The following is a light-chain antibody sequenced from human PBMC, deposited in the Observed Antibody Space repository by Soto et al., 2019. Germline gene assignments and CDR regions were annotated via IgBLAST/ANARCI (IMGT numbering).Light chain of an antibody. J-gene: IGLJ1*01. CDR1: SSDVGAYNY. Sequence: QSALTQPASVSGSPGQSITISCTGTSSDVGAYNYVSWYQQYPGKAPKVIIFEVRKRPSGVSNRFSGSKSGDTASLTISGLQAEDEAYYYCSSYRSSTTFVFGTGTKGTGL. V-gene: IGLV2-14*01. CDR3: SSYRSSTTFV. CDR2: EVR.